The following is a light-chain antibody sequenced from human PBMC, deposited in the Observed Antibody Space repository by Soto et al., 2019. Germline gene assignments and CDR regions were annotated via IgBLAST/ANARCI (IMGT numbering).Light chain of an antibody. CDR3: RQYSRT. V-gene: IGKV3-20*01. Sequence: GERATLSCRASQSISSSYLAWYQQKPGQAPRLLIYGASSRATGIPDRFSGSGSGTDFTLTIRRLEPEHHAVYCSRQYSRTYRQGTTV. CDR2: GAS. J-gene: IGKJ1*01. CDR1: QSISSSY.